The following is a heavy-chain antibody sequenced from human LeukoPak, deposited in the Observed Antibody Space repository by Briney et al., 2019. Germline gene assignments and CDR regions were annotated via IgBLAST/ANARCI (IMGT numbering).Heavy chain of an antibody. V-gene: IGHV1-2*02. CDR3: ATEVTD. J-gene: IGHJ4*02. D-gene: IGHD5-18*01. Sequence: ASVNVSCKTSGYTFTNYGISWVRQAPGQGLEWMGWINPNSGGTKYAQKFQGRVTMTRDTSISTAYMELSRLRSDDTAVYYCATEVTDWGQGTLVTVSS. CDR1: GYTFTNYG. CDR2: INPNSGGT.